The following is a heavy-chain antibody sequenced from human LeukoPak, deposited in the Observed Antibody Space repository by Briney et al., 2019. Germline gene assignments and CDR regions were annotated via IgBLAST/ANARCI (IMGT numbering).Heavy chain of an antibody. V-gene: IGHV1-18*01. Sequence: ASVKVSCKASGYTFTSYGISWVRQAPGQGLEWMGWISTYNGNTNYAQKLQGRVTMTTDTSTTTAYMELRSLRSDDTAVYYCARDGDYYGSGSYTKNYYYYYMDVWGKGTTVTISS. J-gene: IGHJ6*03. CDR1: GYTFTSYG. D-gene: IGHD3-10*01. CDR3: ARDGDYYGSGSYTKNYYYYYMDV. CDR2: ISTYNGNT.